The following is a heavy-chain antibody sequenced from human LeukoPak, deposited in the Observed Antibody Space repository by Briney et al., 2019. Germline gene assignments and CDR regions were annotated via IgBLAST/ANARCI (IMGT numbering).Heavy chain of an antibody. J-gene: IGHJ4*02. CDR2: INHHGGT. D-gene: IGHD3-22*01. CDR3: ARHSNDSSGYYLGYDY. CDR1: GGSFSGYY. Sequence: SETLSLTCAVYGGSFSGYYWSWIRQPPGKGLEWIGQINHHGGTNYNPSLKSRVTTSVDTSKNQFSLKLSSVIAADTAVYYCARHSNDSSGYYLGYDYWGQGTLVTVSS. V-gene: IGHV4-34*01.